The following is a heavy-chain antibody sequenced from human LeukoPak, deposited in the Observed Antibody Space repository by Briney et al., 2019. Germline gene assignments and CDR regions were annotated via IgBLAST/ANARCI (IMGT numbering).Heavy chain of an antibody. D-gene: IGHD2-2*01. CDR2: TSAYNGHT. CDR1: GYTFSSYV. J-gene: IGHJ5*02. V-gene: IGHV1-18*01. CDR3: ARSSRYCSSVSCYLFDP. Sequence: GASVKVSCKTSGYTFSSYVISWVRQAPGQGLEWMGWTSAYNGHTKYAQELQGRVTMTTDTSTSTAYMELRSLRTDDTAVYYCARSSRYCSSVSCYLFDPWGQGTLVTVSS.